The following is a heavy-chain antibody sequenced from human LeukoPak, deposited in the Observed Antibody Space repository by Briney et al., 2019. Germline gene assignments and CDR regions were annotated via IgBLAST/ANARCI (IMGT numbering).Heavy chain of an antibody. J-gene: IGHJ3*02. CDR3: ARDRGCSSTSCRSQDPYAFDI. D-gene: IGHD2-2*01. V-gene: IGHV1-46*01. CDR2: INPSGGST. CDR1: GYTFTSYY. Sequence: GASVKVSCKASGYTFTSYYMHWVRQAPGQGLEWMGIINPSGGSTSYAQKFQGRVTMTRDMSTSTVYMELSSLRSDDTAVYYCARDRGCSSTSCRSQDPYAFDIWGQGTMVTVSS.